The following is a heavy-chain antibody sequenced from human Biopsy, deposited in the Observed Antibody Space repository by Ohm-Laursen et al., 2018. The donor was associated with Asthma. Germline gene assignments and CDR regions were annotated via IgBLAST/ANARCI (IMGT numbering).Heavy chain of an antibody. CDR3: ARTCYDFLTGQVKDVFGV. J-gene: IGHJ3*01. D-gene: IGHD3-9*01. V-gene: IGHV1-3*04. Sequence: ASVKVSCKTSGYNFISFAIHWVRQAPGQRLEWMGGVNTGNGDTKYSQKFQGRVTITRDTSASTAYMELRSLRSEDTATYYCARTCYDFLTGQVKDVFGVWGQGTMVTVSS. CDR1: GYNFISFA. CDR2: VNTGNGDT.